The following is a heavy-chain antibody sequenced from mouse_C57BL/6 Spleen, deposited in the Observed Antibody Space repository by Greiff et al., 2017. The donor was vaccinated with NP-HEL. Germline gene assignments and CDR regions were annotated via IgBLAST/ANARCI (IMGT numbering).Heavy chain of an antibody. D-gene: IGHD2-4*01. CDR2: ISDGGSYT. CDR1: GFTFSSYA. Sequence: EVQVVESGGGLVKPGGSLKLSCAASGFTFSSYAMSWVRQTPEKRLEWVATISDGGSYTYYPDNVKGRFTISRDNAKNNLYLQMSHLKSEDTAMYYCARGGDYAHFDYWGQGTTLTVSS. V-gene: IGHV5-4*01. J-gene: IGHJ2*01. CDR3: ARGGDYAHFDY.